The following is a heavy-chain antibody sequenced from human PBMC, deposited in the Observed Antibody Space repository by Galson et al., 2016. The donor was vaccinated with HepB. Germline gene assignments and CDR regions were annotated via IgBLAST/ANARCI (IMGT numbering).Heavy chain of an antibody. V-gene: IGHV3-11*06. CDR2: ISSSISYT. CDR3: ARVGPFTGYLPDY. D-gene: IGHD3-9*01. J-gene: IGHJ4*02. Sequence: SLRLSCAASGFTFSNYYMSWVRQAPGKGLECVSYISSSISYTYYVDSVRGRFTISRDNAKNSLYLQMNSLRADDTAVYYCARVGPFTGYLPDYWGQGALVTVSS. CDR1: GFTFSNYY.